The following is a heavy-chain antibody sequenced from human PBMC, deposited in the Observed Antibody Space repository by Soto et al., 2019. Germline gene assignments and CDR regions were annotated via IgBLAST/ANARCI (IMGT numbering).Heavy chain of an antibody. CDR3: ARQHRDCSSTSCYIRYYYYGMDV. V-gene: IGHV5-10-1*01. CDR2: IDPSDSYT. D-gene: IGHD2-2*02. CDR1: GYSFTSYW. J-gene: IGHJ6*02. Sequence: GESLKISCKGSGYSFTSYWISWVRQMPGKGLEWMGRIDPSDSYTNYSPSFQGHVTISADKSISTAYLQWSSLKASDTAMYYCARQHRDCSSTSCYIRYYYYGMDVWGQGTTVTVSS.